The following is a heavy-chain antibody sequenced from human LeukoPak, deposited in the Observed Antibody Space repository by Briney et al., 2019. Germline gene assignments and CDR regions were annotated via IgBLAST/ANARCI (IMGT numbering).Heavy chain of an antibody. CDR2: INSDGSWT. Sequence: PGGSLRLSCAASGNYWMHWVRQVPGKGLVWVSHINSDGSWTSYADSVKGRITISKDNAKNTVYLQTNSLRAEDTAVYYCVSFYETYWGRGTLVTVSS. D-gene: IGHD2/OR15-2a*01. V-gene: IGHV3-74*01. J-gene: IGHJ4*02. CDR3: VSFYETY. CDR1: GNYW.